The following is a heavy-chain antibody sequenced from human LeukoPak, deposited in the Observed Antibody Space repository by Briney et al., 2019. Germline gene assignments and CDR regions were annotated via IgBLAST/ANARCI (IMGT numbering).Heavy chain of an antibody. D-gene: IGHD5-24*01. V-gene: IGHV3-30*03. Sequence: QPGRSLRLSCAASGFTFSSYGMHWVRQAPGKGLEWVAVISYDGSNKYYADSVKGRFTISRDNSKNTLYLQMNSLRAEDTAVYYCARETPRRGETRDGYRWGQGTVVTVSS. CDR3: ARETPRRGETRDGYR. CDR2: ISYDGSNK. J-gene: IGHJ4*02. CDR1: GFTFSSYG.